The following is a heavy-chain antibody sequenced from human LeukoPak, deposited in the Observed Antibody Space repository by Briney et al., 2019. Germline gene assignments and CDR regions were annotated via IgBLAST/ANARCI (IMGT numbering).Heavy chain of an antibody. CDR2: IRSKANSYVT. D-gene: IGHD5-24*01. Sequence: GGSLRLSCAASEFTFSGSAMHWVRQASGKGLEWVGRIRSKANSYVTAYAASVKGRFTISRDDSKNTAYLQMNSLKTEDTAVYYCTRLGGDGYNSGYFDYWGQGTLVTVSS. V-gene: IGHV3-73*01. CDR1: EFTFSGSA. CDR3: TRLGGDGYNSGYFDY. J-gene: IGHJ4*02.